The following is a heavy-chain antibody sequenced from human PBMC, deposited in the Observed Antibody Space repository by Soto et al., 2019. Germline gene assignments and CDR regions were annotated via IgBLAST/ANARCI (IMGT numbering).Heavy chain of an antibody. CDR3: ARVSDY. Sequence: SQTLCLPMSVFDGYPGTVGFYWSWIRQPPGKGVEWIGYISHSGSIYYHPSLKSRVTISVDRSKNQFSLKLSSVTAADTAVYYCARVSDYWGQGTQVTVSS. V-gene: IGHV4-30-2*01. CDR1: DGYPGTVGFY. CDR2: ISHSGSI. J-gene: IGHJ4*02.